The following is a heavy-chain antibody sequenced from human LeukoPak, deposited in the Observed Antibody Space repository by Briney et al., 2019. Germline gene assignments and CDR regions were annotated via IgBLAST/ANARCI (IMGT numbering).Heavy chain of an antibody. J-gene: IGHJ4*02. CDR1: GFTFSSYA. D-gene: IGHD4-17*01. V-gene: IGHV3-64D*06. CDR2: ISSHGGST. CDR3: VKDFLYGDYGRFDD. Sequence: GGSLILSCSASGFTFSSYAMNWVRQAPGKGLVYFSTISSHGGSTYYADSVKGRFTISRDNSKNTLYLQMSSVRAEDTAVYYCVKDFLYGDYGRFDDWGQGTLVTVSS.